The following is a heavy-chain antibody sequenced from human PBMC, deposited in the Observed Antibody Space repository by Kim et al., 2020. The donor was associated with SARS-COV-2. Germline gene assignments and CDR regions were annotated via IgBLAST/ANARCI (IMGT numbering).Heavy chain of an antibody. CDR3: ASGYSSSWYHTFDY. CDR1: GFTFSDYY. CDR2: ISSSSSYT. Sequence: GGSLRLSCAASGFTFSDYYMSWIRQAPGKGLEWVSYISSSSSYTNYADSVKGRFTISRDNAKNSLYLQMNSLRAEDTAVYYCASGYSSSWYHTFDYWGQGTLVTVSS. V-gene: IGHV3-11*03. J-gene: IGHJ4*02. D-gene: IGHD6-13*01.